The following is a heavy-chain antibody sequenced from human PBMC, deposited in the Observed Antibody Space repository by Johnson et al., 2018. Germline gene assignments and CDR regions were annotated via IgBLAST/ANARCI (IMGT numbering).Heavy chain of an antibody. V-gene: IGHV3-23*04. D-gene: IGHD2-15*01. CDR2: ISGSGGST. CDR1: GFTFSSYA. J-gene: IGHJ6*03. Sequence: VQLVQSGGGLVQPGGSLRLSCAASGFTFSSYAMSWVRQAPGKGLEWVSAISGSGGSTYYADSVKGRFTISRDNSKNTLYLQRNSLRAEDTAVYYCAKDQDCSGGRCYLLNYYYDYRDVWGKGTTVTVSS. CDR3: AKDQDCSGGRCYLLNYYYDYRDV.